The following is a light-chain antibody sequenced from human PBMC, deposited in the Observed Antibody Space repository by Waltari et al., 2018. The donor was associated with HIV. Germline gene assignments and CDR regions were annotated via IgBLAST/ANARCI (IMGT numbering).Light chain of an antibody. CDR2: RNN. CDR1: SSNIGRNY. J-gene: IGLJ3*02. CDR3: AAWDASLSGNWV. V-gene: IGLV1-47*01. Sequence: QSVLTQPPSASGTPGQRVTIACPGSSSNIGRNYVYWYQQLPGTTPKLLIYRNNQRPSGVPDRFSGSKSGTSASLAISGLRSEDEADYYCAAWDASLSGNWVFGGGTKLTVL.